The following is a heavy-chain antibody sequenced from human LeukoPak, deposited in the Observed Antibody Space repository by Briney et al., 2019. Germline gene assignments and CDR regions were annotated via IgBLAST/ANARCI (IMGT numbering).Heavy chain of an antibody. J-gene: IGHJ3*02. CDR1: GGSISSYY. V-gene: IGHV4-59*01. Sequence: SETLSLTCTVSGGSISSYYWSWIRRPPGKGLEWIGYIYYSGSTNYNPSLKSRVTISVDTSKNQFSLRLCSVTAADTAVYYCARAVVHDAFDIWGQGTMVTVSS. CDR2: IYYSGST. CDR3: ARAVVHDAFDI. D-gene: IGHD3-22*01.